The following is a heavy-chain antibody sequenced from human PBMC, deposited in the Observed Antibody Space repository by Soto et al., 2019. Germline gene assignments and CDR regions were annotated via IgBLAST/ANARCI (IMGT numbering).Heavy chain of an antibody. D-gene: IGHD6-19*01. J-gene: IGHJ4*02. CDR2: IIPIFGTA. CDR1: GGTFSSYA. V-gene: IGHV1-69*13. Sequence: SVKVSCKASGGTFSSYAISWVRQAPGQGLEWMGGIIPIFGTANYAQKFQGRVTITEDESTSTAYMELSSLRSEDTAVYYCARDQRVALAVPYSDYWGQGTLVTLSS. CDR3: ARDQRVALAVPYSDY.